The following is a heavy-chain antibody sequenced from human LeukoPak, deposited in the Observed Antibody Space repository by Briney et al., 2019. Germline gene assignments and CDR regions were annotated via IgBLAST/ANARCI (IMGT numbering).Heavy chain of an antibody. CDR3: ARGNWGPDY. V-gene: IGHV3-11*04. J-gene: IGHJ4*02. CDR2: IDGSGRTI. Sequence: PGGSLRLSCAASVFTFSDYYMSWMRQAPGKGLEGVAHIDGSGRTIYYIDSVQGRFTISTDNARISLYLQMISLGAEDTAVYYCARGNWGPDYWGKGTLVPVSS. D-gene: IGHD7-27*01. CDR1: VFTFSDYY.